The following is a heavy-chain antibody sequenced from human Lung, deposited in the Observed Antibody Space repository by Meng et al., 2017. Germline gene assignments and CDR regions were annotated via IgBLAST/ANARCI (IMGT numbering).Heavy chain of an antibody. V-gene: IGHV4-34*01. D-gene: IGHD4-11*01. CDR2: INHSWST. CDR1: GGSFSDYY. CDR3: ARGPTTMAHDFDY. J-gene: IGHJ4*02. Sequence: QAQLQEGGPGLLMPSETLAPTCVVSGGSFSDYYRSCIRQPPGKGLEWIGEINHSWSTNYNPSLESRATISVDTSQNNLSLKLSSVTAADSAVYYCARGPTTMAHDFDYWGQGTLVTVSS.